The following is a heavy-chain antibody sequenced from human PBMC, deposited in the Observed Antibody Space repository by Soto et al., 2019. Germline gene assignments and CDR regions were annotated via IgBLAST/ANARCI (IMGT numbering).Heavy chain of an antibody. Sequence: QITLKESGPTLVKPTQTLTLTCTFSGFSLSSRGEAVGWIRQPPGKALEWLALIYWDDDKRYSPSLKIRLAITKDTSRNQVVLTMTNMDPVDTATYFCAHMFGQVSPFNWFDPWGQGTLVTVSS. J-gene: IGHJ5*02. CDR3: AHMFGQVSPFNWFDP. CDR2: IYWDDDK. V-gene: IGHV2-5*02. D-gene: IGHD3-10*02. CDR1: GFSLSSRGEA.